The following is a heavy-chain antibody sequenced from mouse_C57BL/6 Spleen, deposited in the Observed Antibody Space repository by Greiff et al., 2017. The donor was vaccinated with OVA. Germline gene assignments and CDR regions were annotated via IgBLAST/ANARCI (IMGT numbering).Heavy chain of an antibody. D-gene: IGHD1-1*01. CDR3: ARDYGSSLYAMDY. CDR2: IDPEDGET. Sequence: VQLQQSGAELVKPGASVKLSCTASGFNIKDYYMHWVKQRTEQGLEWIGRIDPEDGETKYAPKFPGKATITANTASNTAYLQLSSLTSEDTAVYYCARDYGSSLYAMDYWGQGTSVTVSS. CDR1: GFNIKDYY. V-gene: IGHV14-2*01. J-gene: IGHJ4*01.